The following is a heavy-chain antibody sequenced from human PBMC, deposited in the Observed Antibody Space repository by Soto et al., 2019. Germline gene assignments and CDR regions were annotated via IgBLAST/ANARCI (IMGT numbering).Heavy chain of an antibody. D-gene: IGHD1-7*01. CDR2: IRSKANSYAT. CDR1: GFTFSGSA. Sequence: GGSLRLSCAASGFTFSGSAMHWVRQASGKGLEWVGRIRSKANSYATAYAASVEGRFTISRDDSKNTAYLQMNSLKTEDTAVYYCARDTKPYNWNYDHLFFDPWGQGTLVTVSS. CDR3: ARDTKPYNWNYDHLFFDP. J-gene: IGHJ5*02. V-gene: IGHV3-73*01.